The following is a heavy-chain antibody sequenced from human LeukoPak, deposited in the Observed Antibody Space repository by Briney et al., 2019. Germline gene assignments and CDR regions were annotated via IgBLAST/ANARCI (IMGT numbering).Heavy chain of an antibody. V-gene: IGHV3-13*01. CDR2: IGTAGDT. Sequence: GGSLRLSCAASGFTFSSYDMHWVRQATGKGLEWVSAIGTAGDTYYPGSVKGRFTISRENAKNSLYLQMNSLRAGDTAVYYCARSYSSSRIIDYWGQGTLVTVSS. J-gene: IGHJ4*02. CDR1: GFTFSSYD. D-gene: IGHD6-6*01. CDR3: ARSYSSSRIIDY.